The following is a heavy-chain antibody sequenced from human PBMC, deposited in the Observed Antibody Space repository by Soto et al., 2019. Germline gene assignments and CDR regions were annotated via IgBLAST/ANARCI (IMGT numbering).Heavy chain of an antibody. Sequence: QVQQQQWGAGLLKPSETLSLICGVYGGSIRGYYWSWIRQSPGKGLEWIGEVNDNGGTNYNPSLKSRVTTSLDTSKKQVSLMVSSVTAADTAVYYCARGRYSYETIYYKFYYSALDVWGQGTTVTVSS. CDR1: GGSIRGYY. CDR3: ARGRYSYETIYYKFYYSALDV. V-gene: IGHV4-34*01. J-gene: IGHJ6*02. CDR2: VNDNGGT. D-gene: IGHD3-10*01.